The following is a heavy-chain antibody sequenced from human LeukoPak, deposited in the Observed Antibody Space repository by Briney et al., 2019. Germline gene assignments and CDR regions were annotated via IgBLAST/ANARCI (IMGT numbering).Heavy chain of an antibody. CDR2: ISSSSSYI. J-gene: IGHJ4*02. CDR3: ARGAAAAADFDY. V-gene: IGHV3-21*01. D-gene: IGHD6-13*01. CDR1: GFTFSSYS. Sequence: GGSLRLSCAASGFTFSSYSMNWVRQAPGKGLEWVSSISSSSSYIYYADSVKGRFTISRDNSKNTLYLQMNSLRAEDTAVYYCARGAAAAADFDYWGQGTLVTVSS.